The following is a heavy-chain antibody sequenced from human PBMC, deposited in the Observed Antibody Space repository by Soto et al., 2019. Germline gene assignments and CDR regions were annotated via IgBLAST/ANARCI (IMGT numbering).Heavy chain of an antibody. CDR1: GFTFSRFD. CDR3: TRDGPNWYFDL. J-gene: IGHJ2*01. Sequence: GGSLRLSCAASGFTFSRFDMHWVRQATGKGLEWVSAIGTGGDTYYPDSVKGRFTISRENAKSSVYLQMNSLRAGDTAVYYCTRDGPNWYFDLWGRGTLVTVSS. CDR2: IGTGGDT. V-gene: IGHV3-13*01.